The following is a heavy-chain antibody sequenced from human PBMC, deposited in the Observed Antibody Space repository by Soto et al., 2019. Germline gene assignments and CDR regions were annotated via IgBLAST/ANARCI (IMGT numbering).Heavy chain of an antibody. CDR3: ARHTPAISISDH. Sequence: QLQLQESGPGLVKPSETLSLTCTVSGGSISSRSYYWGWIRQPPGKGLEWIGSIYYSGSTYYNPSLKRRVTISVDTSKNQFSLKLSSVTAADTAVYYCARHTPAISISDHWGQGTLVTVSS. J-gene: IGHJ4*02. CDR1: GGSISSRSYY. V-gene: IGHV4-39*01. D-gene: IGHD2-15*01. CDR2: IYYSGST.